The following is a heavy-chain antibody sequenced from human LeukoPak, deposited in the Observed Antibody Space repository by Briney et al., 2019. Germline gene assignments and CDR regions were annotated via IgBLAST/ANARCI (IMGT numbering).Heavy chain of an antibody. CDR3: ARGIVAVPAATQFDY. CDR2: INPSGSST. Sequence: ASVKVSCKASGYTFTSYYMHWVRQAPGQGLEWMGIINPSGSSTSYAQKFQGRVTMTRDTSTSTVYMELSSLRSEDTAMYYCARGIVAVPAATQFDYWGQGTLVTVSS. V-gene: IGHV1-46*03. CDR1: GYTFTSYY. J-gene: IGHJ4*02. D-gene: IGHD2-2*01.